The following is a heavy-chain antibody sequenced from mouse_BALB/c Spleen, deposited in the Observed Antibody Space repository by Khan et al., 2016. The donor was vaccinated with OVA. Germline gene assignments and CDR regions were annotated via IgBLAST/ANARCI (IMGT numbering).Heavy chain of an antibody. J-gene: IGHJ3*01. CDR1: GYSITSDYA. V-gene: IGHV3-2*02. CDR2: INYSGGT. CDR3: ARWFDY. Sequence: EVKLLESGPGLVKPSQSLSLTCTVTGYSITSDYAWNWIRQFPGNKLEWMGYINYSGGTSYPPSLKSRISITRDTSKNQFFLQLNSVTTEDSATYYCARWFDYWGQGTLVTVS.